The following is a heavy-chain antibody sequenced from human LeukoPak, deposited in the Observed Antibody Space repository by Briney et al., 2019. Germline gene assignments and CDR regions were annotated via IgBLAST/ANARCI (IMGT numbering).Heavy chain of an antibody. Sequence: PGGPLRLSCAAFGFTVNNNYMTWVRQAPGKGLECVAVIHNSCTTYYTDSVQCRFTRSRDNSKNTLYLLTNSLRADDTAVYYGARGPPGPLYYYYMDGWGKGTTVTVSS. CDR1: GFTVNNNY. CDR2: IHNSCTT. J-gene: IGHJ6*03. CDR3: ARGPPGPLYYYYMDG. V-gene: IGHV3-53*01.